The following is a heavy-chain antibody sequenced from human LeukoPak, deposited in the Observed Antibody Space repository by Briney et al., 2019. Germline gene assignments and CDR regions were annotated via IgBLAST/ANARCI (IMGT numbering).Heavy chain of an antibody. V-gene: IGHV1-46*01. CDR1: GYTFTSYY. CDR2: INPSGGST. J-gene: IGHJ3*02. CDR3: AGFIAVAGGKAFDI. D-gene: IGHD6-19*01. Sequence: GASVKVSCKASGYTFTSYYMHWVWQAPGQGLEWMGIINPSGGSTSYAQKFQGRVTMTRDMSTSTVYMELSSLRSEDTAVYYCAGFIAVAGGKAFDIWGQGTMVTVSS.